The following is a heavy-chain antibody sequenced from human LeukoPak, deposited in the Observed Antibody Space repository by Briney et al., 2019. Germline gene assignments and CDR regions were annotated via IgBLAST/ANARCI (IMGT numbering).Heavy chain of an antibody. CDR2: VSYDGSNK. CDR3: ARDTSFAVGATLDF. J-gene: IGHJ4*02. V-gene: IGHV3-30*03. Sequence: PGGSLRLSCTASGFTTHYWLNWVRQSPGKGLEWVAVVSYDGSNKYYANSVKGRFTISRDKSKNTLHLQMNSLRAEDTAIYYCARDTSFAVGATLDFWGQGTLVTVSS. CDR1: GFTTHYW. D-gene: IGHD1-26*01.